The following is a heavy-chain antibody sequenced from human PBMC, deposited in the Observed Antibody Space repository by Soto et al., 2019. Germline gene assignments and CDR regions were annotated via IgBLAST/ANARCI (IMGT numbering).Heavy chain of an antibody. CDR1: GFSLSTSGVG. Sequence: QITLKESGPTLVKPTQTLTLTCTFSGFSLSTSGVGVGWFRQPPGKALEWLALIYWDDDKRYSPSLKSRLTITKDTSKNQVVLTMTNMDPVDTATYYCARTPTDRTFDYWGQGTLVTVSS. D-gene: IGHD3-22*01. J-gene: IGHJ4*02. CDR2: IYWDDDK. CDR3: ARTPTDRTFDY. V-gene: IGHV2-5*02.